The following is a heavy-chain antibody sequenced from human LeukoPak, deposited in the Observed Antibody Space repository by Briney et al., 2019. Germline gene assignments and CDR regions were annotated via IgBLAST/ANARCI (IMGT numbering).Heavy chain of an antibody. CDR3: ARGLSSGWYSDY. CDR2: MNPNSGNT. Sequence: GASVKVSCKASGYTFTSYDINWVRQATGQGLEWMGWMNPNSGNTGYAQKFQGRVTMTRNTSISTAYMEPSSLRSEDTAVYYCARGLSSGWYSDYWGQGTLVTVSS. CDR1: GYTFTSYD. V-gene: IGHV1-8*01. D-gene: IGHD6-19*01. J-gene: IGHJ4*02.